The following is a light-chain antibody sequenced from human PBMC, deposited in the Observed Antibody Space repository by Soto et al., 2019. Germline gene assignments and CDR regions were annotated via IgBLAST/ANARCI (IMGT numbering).Light chain of an antibody. CDR1: SSDVGGYNY. CDR2: EVS. J-gene: IGLJ1*01. Sequence: QSVLTQPASVSGSPGQSITMSCTGTSSDVGGYNYVSWYQQHLGKAPKLMIYEVSNRPSGVSNRFSGSKSGNTASLTISGLQAEDEADYYCSSYISSSIDYVFGTGTKLTVL. CDR3: SSYISSSIDYV. V-gene: IGLV2-14*01.